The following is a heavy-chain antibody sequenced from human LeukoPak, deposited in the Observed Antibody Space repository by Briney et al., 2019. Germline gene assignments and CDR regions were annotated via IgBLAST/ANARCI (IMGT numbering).Heavy chain of an antibody. V-gene: IGHV1-69*05. CDR3: ARTHPIQLWLDLYYYYMDV. J-gene: IGHJ6*03. D-gene: IGHD5-18*01. CDR2: IIPIFGTA. CDR1: GGTFSSYA. Sequence: ASVKVSCKASGGTFSSYAISWVRQAPGQGLEWMGRIIPIFGTANYAQKFQGRVTITTDESTSTAYMELSSLRSDDTAVYYCARTHPIQLWLDLYYYYMDVWGKGTTVTVSS.